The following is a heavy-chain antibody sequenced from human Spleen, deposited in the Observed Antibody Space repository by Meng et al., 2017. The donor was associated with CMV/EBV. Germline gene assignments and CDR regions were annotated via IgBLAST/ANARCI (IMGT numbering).Heavy chain of an antibody. Sequence: ESLKISCTVSGGSISSSSYYWGWIRQPPGKGLEWIGGIYYSGSAYYNPSLKSRVTISVDTSKNQFSLKLSSVTAADTAVYYCDLYYDSSGPEGGMDVWGQGTTVTVSS. D-gene: IGHD3-22*01. CDR2: IYYSGSA. J-gene: IGHJ6*02. CDR3: DLYYDSSGPEGGMDV. CDR1: GGSISSSSYY. V-gene: IGHV4-39*01.